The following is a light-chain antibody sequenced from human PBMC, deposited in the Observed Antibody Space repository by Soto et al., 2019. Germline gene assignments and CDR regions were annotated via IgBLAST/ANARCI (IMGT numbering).Light chain of an antibody. V-gene: IGKV1-39*01. CDR1: HYLKKY. J-gene: IGKJ5*01. CDR2: AAS. CDR3: QQSYSTPYT. Sequence: DIQMTQSPSSLSASVGDRVTITCQASHYLKKYLNWYQHKPGKAPKLLIYAASSLQSGVPSRFSGSGSGTDFTLTISSLQPEDFATYYCQQSYSTPYTFGQGTRLEIK.